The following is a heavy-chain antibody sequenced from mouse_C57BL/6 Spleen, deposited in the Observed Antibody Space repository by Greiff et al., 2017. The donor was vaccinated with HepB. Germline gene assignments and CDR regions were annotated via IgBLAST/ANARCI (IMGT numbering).Heavy chain of an antibody. CDR3: ARHNYYAMDY. CDR2: IRNKANGYTT. J-gene: IGHJ4*01. V-gene: IGHV7-3*01. CDR1: GFTFTDYY. Sequence: EVQVVESGGGLVQPGGSLSLSCAASGFTFTDYYMSWVRQPPGKALEWLGFIRNKANGYTTEYSASVKGRFTISRDNSQSILYLQMNALRAEDSSTYYCARHNYYAMDYWGQGTSVTVSS.